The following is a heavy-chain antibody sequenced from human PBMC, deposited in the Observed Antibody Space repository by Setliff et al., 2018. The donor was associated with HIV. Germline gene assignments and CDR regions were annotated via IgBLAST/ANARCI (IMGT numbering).Heavy chain of an antibody. Sequence: ASVKVSCKASGYTFTAYFMHWARQAPGQGLEWMGRIIPNSGGTNYAQKFQGRVTMTRDTSISTGYMELSRLRSDDTAVYYCATKVYCTNGVCLDAFDIWGQGTVVTVSS. V-gene: IGHV1-2*06. D-gene: IGHD2-8*01. CDR1: GYTFTAYF. J-gene: IGHJ3*02. CDR3: ATKVYCTNGVCLDAFDI. CDR2: IIPNSGGT.